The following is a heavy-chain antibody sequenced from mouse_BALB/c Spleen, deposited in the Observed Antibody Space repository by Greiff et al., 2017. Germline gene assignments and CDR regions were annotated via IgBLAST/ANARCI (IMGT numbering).Heavy chain of an antibody. CDR1: GFTFSSYY. CDR3: ARYGNYVFDY. V-gene: IGHV5-6-2*01. J-gene: IGHJ2*01. D-gene: IGHD2-10*02. Sequence: EVHLVESGGGLVKLGGSLKLSCAASGFTFSSYYMSWVRQTPEKRLELVAAINSNGGSTYYPDTVKGRFTISRDNAKNTLYLQMSSLKSEDTALYYCARYGNYVFDYWGQGTTLTVSS. CDR2: INSNGGST.